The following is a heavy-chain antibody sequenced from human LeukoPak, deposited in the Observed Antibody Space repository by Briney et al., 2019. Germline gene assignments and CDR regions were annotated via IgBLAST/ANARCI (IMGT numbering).Heavy chain of an antibody. D-gene: IGHD3-10*01. V-gene: IGHV1-18*01. Sequence: ASVKVSCKASGYTFTSYGISWVRHAPGQGLEWMGWISAYNGNTNYAQNLQGRVTMTTYTSTSTAYLELRSVRCDDTAVYYCARDWVGYYGSGSGGDWFDPWGQGTLVTVSS. CDR1: GYTFTSYG. CDR2: ISAYNGNT. J-gene: IGHJ5*02. CDR3: ARDWVGYYGSGSGGDWFDP.